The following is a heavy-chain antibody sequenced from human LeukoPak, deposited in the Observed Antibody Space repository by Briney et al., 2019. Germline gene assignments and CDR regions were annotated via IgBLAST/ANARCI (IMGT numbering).Heavy chain of an antibody. CDR3: AREQTETTSLDY. CDR1: GGSISSGDYY. J-gene: IGHJ4*02. D-gene: IGHD4-17*01. Sequence: SQTLSLTCTVSGGSISSGDYYWGWIRQPPGKGLEWIGYIYYGGSTYYNPSLKSRVTISVDTSKNQFSLKLSSVTAADTAVYYCAREQTETTSLDYWGQGTLVTVSS. CDR2: IYYGGST. V-gene: IGHV4-30-4*01.